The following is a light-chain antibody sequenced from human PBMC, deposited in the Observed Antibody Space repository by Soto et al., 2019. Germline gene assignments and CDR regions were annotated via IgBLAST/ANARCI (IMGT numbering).Light chain of an antibody. V-gene: IGKV1-5*03. J-gene: IGKJ2*01. CDR2: KAS. CDR1: QSTNNW. CDR3: QPHNSSPST. Sequence: DIQLTQSPSTLSASVGDRVTISCRASQSTNNWVAWYQQKPGKAPKLLIYKASSLESGVPSRFSGSGSGTEFTLTISSLQPDDFATYYCQPHNSSPSTFGQGTKLEIK.